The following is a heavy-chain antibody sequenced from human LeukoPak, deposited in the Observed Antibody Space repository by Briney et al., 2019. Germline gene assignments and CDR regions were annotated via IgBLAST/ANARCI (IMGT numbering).Heavy chain of an antibody. CDR1: GGSISRYY. V-gene: IGHV4-59*01. Sequence: SETLSLTCTVSGGSISRYYWSWVRQPPGKGLECIEYIYYSGSTKYNPSLNTRVTLSVDASKTQFSLKLNSVTAADTAVYYCARGSRELYYFDYWGQGTLVTVSS. CDR3: ARGSRELYYFDY. CDR2: IYYSGST. J-gene: IGHJ4*02. D-gene: IGHD1-7*01.